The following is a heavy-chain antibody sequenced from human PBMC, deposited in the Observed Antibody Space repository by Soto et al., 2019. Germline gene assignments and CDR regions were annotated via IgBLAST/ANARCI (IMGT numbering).Heavy chain of an antibody. D-gene: IGHD3-22*01. CDR2: ISYDGSNK. CDR3: ATPLDDSSGYYGVHFDY. Sequence: QVQLVESGGGVVQPGRSLRLSCAASGFTFSSYAMHWVRQAPGEGLEWVAVISYDGSNKYYADSVKGRFTISRDNSKNTLYLQMNSLRAEDTAVYYCATPLDDSSGYYGVHFDYWGQGTLVTVSS. CDR1: GFTFSSYA. V-gene: IGHV3-30-3*01. J-gene: IGHJ4*02.